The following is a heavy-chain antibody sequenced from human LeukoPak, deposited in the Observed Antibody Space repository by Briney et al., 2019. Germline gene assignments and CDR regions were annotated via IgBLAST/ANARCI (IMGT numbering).Heavy chain of an antibody. CDR1: GFTFSSYA. J-gene: IGHJ6*02. CDR2: ISGSGGST. D-gene: IGHD2/OR15-2a*01. CDR3: AKVCKSFVENYYYYGMDV. V-gene: IGHV3-23*01. Sequence: PGGSLRLSCAASGFTFSSYAMSWVRQAPGKGLEWVSAISGSGGSTYYADSVKGRFTISRDNSKNTLYLQMNSLRAEDTAVYYCAKVCKSFVENYYYYGMDVWGQGTTVTVSS.